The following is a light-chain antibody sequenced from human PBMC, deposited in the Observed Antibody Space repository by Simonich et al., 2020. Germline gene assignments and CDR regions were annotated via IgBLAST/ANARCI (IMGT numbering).Light chain of an antibody. V-gene: IGKV1-NL1*01. CDR1: QGISNS. CDR3: QQYYSTPWT. J-gene: IGKJ1*01. Sequence: DIQMTQSPSSLSASVGDRVTITCRASQGISNSLAWYQQKPGKAPKLLLYAASRLESGVPSRFSCSGSGTEYTLTISSLQPEDFATYYCQQYYSTPWTFDQGTKVEIK. CDR2: AAS.